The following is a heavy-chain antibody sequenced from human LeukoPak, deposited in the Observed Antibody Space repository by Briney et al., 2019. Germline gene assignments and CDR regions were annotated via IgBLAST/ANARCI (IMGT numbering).Heavy chain of an antibody. CDR2: INADSSTI. Sequence: GGSLRLSCAASVLTFSTYNKNCVRHARAKALEWISYINADSSTIQYADSVRGRFTTSKDNAKNSLYLQMNSLRAEDTAVYYCVRDNSRGQSLGVIYWGQGSLVTVSS. CDR3: VRDNSRGQSLGVIY. J-gene: IGHJ4*02. CDR1: VLTFSTYN. V-gene: IGHV3-48*01. D-gene: IGHD3-22*01.